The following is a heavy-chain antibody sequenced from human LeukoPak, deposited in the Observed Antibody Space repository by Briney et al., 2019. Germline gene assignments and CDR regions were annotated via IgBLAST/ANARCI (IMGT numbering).Heavy chain of an antibody. V-gene: IGHV4-39*01. Sequence: SETLSLTCTVSGGSISSRSYYWGWIRQPPGKGLEWIGSIYYSGSTYYNPSLKSRVTISVDTSKNQFSLKLSSVTAADTAVYYSARRPPIHYCSGGSCYLFDYWGQGTLVTVSS. CDR2: IYYSGST. J-gene: IGHJ4*02. CDR1: GGSISSRSYY. D-gene: IGHD2-15*01. CDR3: ARRPPIHYCSGGSCYLFDY.